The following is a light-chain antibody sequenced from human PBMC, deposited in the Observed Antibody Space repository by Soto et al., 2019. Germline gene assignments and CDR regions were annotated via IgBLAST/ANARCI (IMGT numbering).Light chain of an antibody. V-gene: IGLV2-23*01. Sequence: QSVLTQPASVSGSPGQSITISCTGTSSDFGSYNLVSWYQQHPGKAPKLMIYEGSKRPSGVSNRFSGSKSDNTASLTISGLQAEDEADYYCCSYAGSSWVFGGGTKLTVL. J-gene: IGLJ3*02. CDR2: EGS. CDR3: CSYAGSSWV. CDR1: SSDFGSYNL.